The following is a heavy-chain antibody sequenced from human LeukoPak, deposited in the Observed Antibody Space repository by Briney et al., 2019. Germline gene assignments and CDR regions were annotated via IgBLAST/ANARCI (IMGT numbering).Heavy chain of an antibody. CDR2: INHSGST. CDR3: ARSRVPRYCSGGSCYSRWFDP. V-gene: IGHV4-34*01. J-gene: IGHJ5*02. CDR1: GGSFSGYY. Sequence: KPSETLSLTCAVYGGSFSGYYWSWIRQPPGKGLEWIGEINHSGSTNYNPSLKSRVTISVDTSKNQFSLKLSSVTAADTAVYYCARSRVPRYCSGGSCYSRWFDPWGQGTLVTVSS. D-gene: IGHD2-15*01.